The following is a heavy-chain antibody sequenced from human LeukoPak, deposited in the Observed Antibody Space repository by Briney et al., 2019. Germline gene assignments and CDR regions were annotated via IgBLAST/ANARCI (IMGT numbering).Heavy chain of an antibody. CDR1: GFTVSSNY. V-gene: IGHV3-53*01. CDR3: ARALITIGYYMDV. Sequence: GGSLRLSCAASGFTVSSNYMSWVRQAPGKGLEWVSVIYSGGSTYYADSVKGRFTISRDNSKNTLYLQMNSLRAEDTAVYYCARALITIGYYMDVWGKGTTVTVSS. CDR2: IYSGGST. D-gene: IGHD3-3*01. J-gene: IGHJ6*03.